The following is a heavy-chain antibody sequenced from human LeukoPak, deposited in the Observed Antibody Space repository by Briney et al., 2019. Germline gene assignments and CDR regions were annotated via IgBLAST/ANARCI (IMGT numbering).Heavy chain of an antibody. J-gene: IGHJ1*01. V-gene: IGHV3-23*01. Sequence: GSLRLSCAASGFTFSSYAMSWVRQAPGKGLEWVSAISGSGGSTYYADSVKGRFTISRDNSKNTLYLQMNSLRAEDTAVYYCAKDRWSYYDSSGSSYFQHWGQGTLVTVSS. CDR1: GFTFSSYA. CDR3: AKDRWSYYDSSGSSYFQH. D-gene: IGHD3-22*01. CDR2: ISGSGGST.